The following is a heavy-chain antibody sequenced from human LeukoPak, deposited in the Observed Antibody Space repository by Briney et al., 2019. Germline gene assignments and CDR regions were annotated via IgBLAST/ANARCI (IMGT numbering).Heavy chain of an antibody. CDR1: GFTFSSSG. CDR2: ISYDESNK. J-gene: IGHJ4*02. V-gene: IGHV3-30*03. Sequence: GGSLRLSCAASGFTFSSSGMHWVRQAPGKGLEWVAVISYDESNKYYADSVKGRFTISRDNAKNTLYLQMNSLRVEDTALYYCARGYNYANDFDSWGQGTLVADSS. CDR3: ARGYNYANDFDS. D-gene: IGHD5-24*01.